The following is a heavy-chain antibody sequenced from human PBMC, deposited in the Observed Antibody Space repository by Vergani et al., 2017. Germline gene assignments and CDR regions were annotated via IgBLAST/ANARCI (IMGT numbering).Heavy chain of an antibody. J-gene: IGHJ6*02. CDR3: ARGGLVRENYYYGMDV. CDR2: IKQDGSET. Sequence: VESGGDGVQPGESLRLSCVTSGFTFASYWLTWVRQAPGKGLEWVANIKQDGSETYYADSVKGRFTISRDSVKKALYLQMNSLRVEDTAVYYCARGGLVRENYYYGMDVWGQGTTITVSS. CDR1: GFTFASYW. D-gene: IGHD6-25*01. V-gene: IGHV3-7*01.